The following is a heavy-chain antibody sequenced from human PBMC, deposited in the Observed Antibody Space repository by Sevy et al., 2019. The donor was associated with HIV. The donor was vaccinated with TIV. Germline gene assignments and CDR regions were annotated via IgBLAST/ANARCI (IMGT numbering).Heavy chain of an antibody. V-gene: IGHV4-61*01. Sequence: SETLSLTCTVSGGSVSSGSYYWSWIRQPPGKGMEWIGYIYYSGRTNYNPSLKSRVTISVDTSKNQFSLKLSSVTAADTAVYYCARDSGDYDAGGWFDPWGQGTLVTVSS. CDR1: GGSVSSGSYY. CDR3: ARDSGDYDAGGWFDP. J-gene: IGHJ5*02. D-gene: IGHD4-17*01. CDR2: IYYSGRT.